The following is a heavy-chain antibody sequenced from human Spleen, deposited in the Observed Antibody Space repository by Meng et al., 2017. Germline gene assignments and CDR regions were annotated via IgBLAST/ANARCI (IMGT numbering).Heavy chain of an antibody. V-gene: IGHV4-34*01. CDR1: GGSFSDYY. Sequence: VQPQEWGGGHLEASENLSLPCVGSGGSFSDYYWSWVRQPPGEGFGWIGEINHSGSTNYNPPLESRATISVDTSQNNLSLKLSSVTAADSAVYYCARGPTTMAHDFDYWGQGTLVTVSS. CDR3: ARGPTTMAHDFDY. D-gene: IGHD4-11*01. CDR2: INHSGST. J-gene: IGHJ4*02.